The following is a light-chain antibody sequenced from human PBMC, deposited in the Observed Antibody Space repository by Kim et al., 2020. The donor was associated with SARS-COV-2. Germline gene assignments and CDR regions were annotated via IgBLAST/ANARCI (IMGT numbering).Light chain of an antibody. CDR2: GAS. Sequence: DIVLTQSPDTLSLSPGERATLSCRATQSVTSSYLAWYQQKSGQPPRLLIYGASSRATGIRDRFSGSGSGTDFTLTINRLEPEDVAVYYCHQYGTSPWTFGQGTKVDIK. CDR3: HQYGTSPWT. CDR1: QSVTSSY. J-gene: IGKJ1*01. V-gene: IGKV3-20*01.